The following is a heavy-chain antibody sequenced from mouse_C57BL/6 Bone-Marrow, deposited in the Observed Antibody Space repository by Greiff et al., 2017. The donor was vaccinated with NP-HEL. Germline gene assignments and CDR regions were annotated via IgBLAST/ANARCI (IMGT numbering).Heavy chain of an antibody. J-gene: IGHJ3*01. CDR2: ISDGGSYT. V-gene: IGHV5-4*03. CDR1: GFTFSSYA. D-gene: IGHD2-13*01. CDR3: ARGSTMVTRGFAY. Sequence: EVKVVESGGGLVKPGGSLKLSCAASGFTFSSYAMSWVRQTPEKRLEWVATISDGGSYTYYPDNVKGRFTISRDNAKNNLYLQMSHLKSEDTAMYYCARGSTMVTRGFAYWGQGTLVTVSA.